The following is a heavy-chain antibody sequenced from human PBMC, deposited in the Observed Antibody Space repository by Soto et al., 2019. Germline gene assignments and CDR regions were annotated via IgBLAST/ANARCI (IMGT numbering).Heavy chain of an antibody. CDR3: ARDPTFLRFFNLNWFDP. CDR2: ISAYNGNT. Sequence: QVQLVQSGAEVKKPGASVKVSCKASGYTFTSYGISWVRQAPGQGLEWMGWISAYNGNTNYAQKLQGRVTMTTDTYTSTAYMELRSLRSDDTAVYYCARDPTFLRFFNLNWFDPWGQGNLVPFSS. CDR1: GYTFTSYG. J-gene: IGHJ5*02. V-gene: IGHV1-18*04. D-gene: IGHD3-3*01.